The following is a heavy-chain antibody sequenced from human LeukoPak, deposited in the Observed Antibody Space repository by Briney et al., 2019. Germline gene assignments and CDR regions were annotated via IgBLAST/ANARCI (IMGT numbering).Heavy chain of an antibody. V-gene: IGHV1-3*03. CDR1: GYTFTGYY. J-gene: IGHJ4*02. D-gene: IGHD2-15*01. CDR3: ARFRLGSFDY. Sequence: ASVKVSCKASGYTFTGYYMHWVRQAPGQGLEWMGWINAGNGNTKYSQEFQGRVTITRDTSASTAYMELSSLRSEDMAVYYCARFRLGSFDYWGQGTLVTVSS. CDR2: INAGNGNT.